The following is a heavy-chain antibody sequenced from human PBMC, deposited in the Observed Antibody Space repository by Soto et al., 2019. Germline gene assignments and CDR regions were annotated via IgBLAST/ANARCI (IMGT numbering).Heavy chain of an antibody. J-gene: IGHJ4*02. V-gene: IGHV3-11*01. CDR2: ISSSGSTI. Sequence: GGSLRLSCAASGFTFSDYYMSWIRQAPGKGLEWVSYISSSGSTIYYADSVKGRFTISRDNAKNSLYLQMNSLRAEDTAVYYCARDPRNYDFWSGGPFDYWGQGTLVTVSS. CDR1: GFTFSDYY. CDR3: ARDPRNYDFWSGGPFDY. D-gene: IGHD3-3*01.